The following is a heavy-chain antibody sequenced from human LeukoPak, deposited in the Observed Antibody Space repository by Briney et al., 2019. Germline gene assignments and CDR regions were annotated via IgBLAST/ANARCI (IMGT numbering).Heavy chain of an antibody. CDR2: ISGSGGST. J-gene: IGHJ3*02. Sequence: GGSLRLSCAASGFTFSSYAMSWVRQDPGKGLGWVSAISGSGGSTYYADSVKGRFTISRDNSKNTLYLQMNSLRAEDTAVYYCAKRTPRENAFDIWGQGTMVTVSS. CDR1: GFTFSSYA. CDR3: AKRTPRENAFDI. V-gene: IGHV3-23*01.